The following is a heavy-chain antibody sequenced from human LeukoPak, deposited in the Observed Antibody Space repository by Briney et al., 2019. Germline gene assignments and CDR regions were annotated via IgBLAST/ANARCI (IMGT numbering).Heavy chain of an antibody. J-gene: IGHJ4*02. Sequence: SETLSLTCAVYGGSFSGYYWSWIRQPPGKGLEWIREINHSGSTNYNPSLKRRVTISVDTSRNQFSLKLTSMTAADTAVYYCARGFGDTAMVSPFDYWGQGTLVTVSS. D-gene: IGHD5-18*01. V-gene: IGHV4-34*01. CDR1: GGSFSGYY. CDR3: ARGFGDTAMVSPFDY. CDR2: INHSGST.